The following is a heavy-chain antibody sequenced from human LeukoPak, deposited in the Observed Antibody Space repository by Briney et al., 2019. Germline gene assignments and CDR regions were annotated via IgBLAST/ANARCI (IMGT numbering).Heavy chain of an antibody. J-gene: IGHJ4*02. D-gene: IGHD6-13*01. CDR3: KAAAGHQFDY. CDR1: GGSISSGGYY. CDR2: IYHSGST. Sequence: PSQTLSLTCTVSGGSISSGGYYWSWIRQPPGKGLEWIGYIYHSGSTYYNPCLKSRVTISVDRSKNQFSLKLSSVTAADTAVYYCKAAAGHQFDYWGQGTLVTVSS. V-gene: IGHV4-30-2*01.